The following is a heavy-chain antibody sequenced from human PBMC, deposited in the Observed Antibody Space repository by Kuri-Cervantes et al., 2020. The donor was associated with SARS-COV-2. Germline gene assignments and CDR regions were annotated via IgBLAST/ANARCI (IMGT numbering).Heavy chain of an antibody. V-gene: IGHV3-33*01. CDR3: ARGPLPQTEVLEWFTIYYYYGMDV. J-gene: IGHJ6*02. D-gene: IGHD3-3*01. CDR1: GFTFSSYG. Sequence: GESLKISCAASGFTFSSYGMHWVRQAPGKGLEWVAVIWYDGSNKYYADSVKGRFTISRDNSKNTLYLQMNSLRAEDTAVYYCARGPLPQTEVLEWFTIYYYYGMDVWGQGTTVTVSS. CDR2: IWYDGSNK.